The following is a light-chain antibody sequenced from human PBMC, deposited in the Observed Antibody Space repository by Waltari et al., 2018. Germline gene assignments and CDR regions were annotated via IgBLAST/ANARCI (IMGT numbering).Light chain of an antibody. CDR3: QQYNIWPWT. CDR1: QSAKTS. CDR2: RAS. J-gene: IGKJ1*01. Sequence: EVVMTQSPATLSVSPGERAPLSCRASQSAKTSLAWYQQTPGQAPRLLIYRASTRAAGVPDRFSGSGSGTEFTLTISSLQSEDSAIYYCQQYNIWPWTFGPGTNVDIK. V-gene: IGKV3D-15*01.